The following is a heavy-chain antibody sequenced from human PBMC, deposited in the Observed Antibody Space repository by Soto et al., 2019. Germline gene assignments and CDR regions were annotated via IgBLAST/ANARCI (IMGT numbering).Heavy chain of an antibody. CDR1: GFTFSSYG. D-gene: IGHD1-7*01. CDR2: ISYDGSTK. J-gene: IGHJ4*02. Sequence: QVQLVESGGGVVQPGRSLRLSCAASGFTFSSYGMHWVRQAPGKGLEWVAVISYDGSTKYYADSVKGRFTISRDNSKNTLYLQMNSLIAEDTAVYYCAKDVEWTLITGTPADYWGQGTLVTVSS. V-gene: IGHV3-30*18. CDR3: AKDVEWTLITGTPADY.